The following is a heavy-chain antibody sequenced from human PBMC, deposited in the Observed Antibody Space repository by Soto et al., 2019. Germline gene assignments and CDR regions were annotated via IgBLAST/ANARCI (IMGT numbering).Heavy chain of an antibody. Sequence: QVQLVESGGGVVQPGRSLRLSCAASGFTFSSYGMHWVRQAPGKGLAWVAVIWYDGSNKYYADSVKGRFTISRDNSKNTLYLKMNSLRAEDTAVYYCARDRAAAGTKPDAFDIWRQGTMVTVSS. V-gene: IGHV3-33*01. D-gene: IGHD6-13*01. CDR3: ARDRAAAGTKPDAFDI. CDR1: GFTFSSYG. CDR2: IWYDGSNK. J-gene: IGHJ3*02.